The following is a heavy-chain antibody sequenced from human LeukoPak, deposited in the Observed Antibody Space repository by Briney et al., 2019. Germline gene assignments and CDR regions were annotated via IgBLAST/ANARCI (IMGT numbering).Heavy chain of an antibody. V-gene: IGHV3-7*01. Sequence: GGSLRLSCAASGFTFSSYWMSWVRQAPGKGLEWVANIKQDGSEKYYVDSVKGRFTISRDNSKNTLYLQMGSLRAEDMAVYYCARDSSITSYGSGSYYAYWGQGTLVTVSS. CDR3: ARDSSITSYGSGSYYAY. D-gene: IGHD3-10*01. CDR2: IKQDGSEK. CDR1: GFTFSSYW. J-gene: IGHJ4*02.